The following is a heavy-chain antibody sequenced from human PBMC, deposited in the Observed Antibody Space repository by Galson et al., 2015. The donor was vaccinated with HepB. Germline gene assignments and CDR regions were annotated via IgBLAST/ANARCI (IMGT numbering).Heavy chain of an antibody. CDR3: AREASGGGAFDI. CDR2: SGTDDDI. V-gene: IGHV3-13*01. CDR1: GSNFRTHD. Sequence: ALRVSRTAQGSNFRTHDFHWAVQGQGKSLECVAASGTDDDIHYPDPVKTLFTPSTENANSSSYLEMNNLRAGDSAVYYCAREASGGGAFDIWGQGTMVTVSS. D-gene: IGHD3-10*01. J-gene: IGHJ3*02.